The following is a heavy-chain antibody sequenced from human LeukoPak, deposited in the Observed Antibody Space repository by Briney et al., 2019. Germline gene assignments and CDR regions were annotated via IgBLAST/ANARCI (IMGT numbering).Heavy chain of an antibody. V-gene: IGHV4-34*01. J-gene: IGHJ3*02. CDR1: GGSFSGYY. CDR2: INHSGST. CDR3: ARSYGGAYQDAFDI. Sequence: SETLSLTCAVYGGSFSGYYWSWIRQPPGKGLEWIGEINHSGSTNYNPSLKSRVTISVDTSKNQFSLKLSSVTAADTAVYYCARSYGGAYQDAFDIWGQGTMVTVSS. D-gene: IGHD2-21*01.